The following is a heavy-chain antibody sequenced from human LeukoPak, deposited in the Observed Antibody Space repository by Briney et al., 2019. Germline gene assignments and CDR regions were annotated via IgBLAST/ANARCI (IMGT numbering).Heavy chain of an antibody. V-gene: IGHV3-64D*08. CDR3: ARLAAAGHSDF. Sequence: GGSLRLSCSASEFTFGTYAMLWVRQAPGEGLEYVSAISSNGRDTYYAASVRGRFSISRVNSNNTLYLQMSSLRPEDTAMYYRARLAAAGHSDFWGQGALVAVSS. D-gene: IGHD6-13*01. J-gene: IGHJ4*02. CDR2: ISSNGRDT. CDR1: EFTFGTYA.